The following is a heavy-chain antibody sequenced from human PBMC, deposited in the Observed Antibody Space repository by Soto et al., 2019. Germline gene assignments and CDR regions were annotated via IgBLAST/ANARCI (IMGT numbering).Heavy chain of an antibody. D-gene: IGHD3-9*01. CDR2: VTYDSSEK. J-gene: IGHJ4*02. CDR3: GKAGGSELRYFDWPEVGV. CDR1: GFSFFNYG. V-gene: IGHV3-30*18. Sequence: QVHVVESGGGVVQPGTSLRLSCTASGFSFFNYGFAWIRQAPGKGLEWVAVVTYDSSEKYYADSVKGRFTISRDNSKNTVYLQMDSPQHNDSALYYCGKAGGSELRYFDWPEVGVWGQGTLVTVSS.